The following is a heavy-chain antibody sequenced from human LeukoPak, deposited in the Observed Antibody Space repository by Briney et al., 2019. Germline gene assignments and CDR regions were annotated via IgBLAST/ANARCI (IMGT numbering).Heavy chain of an antibody. CDR1: GFTFSSYA. CDR2: ISYDGSNK. V-gene: IGHV3-30-3*01. D-gene: IGHD6-6*01. Sequence: PGGSLRLSCAASGFTFSSYAMHWVRQALGKGLEWVAVISYDGSNKYYADSVKGRFTISRDNSKNTLYLQMNSLRAEDTAVYYCAREVPTYSSSSGFDYWGQGTLVTVSS. J-gene: IGHJ4*02. CDR3: AREVPTYSSSSGFDY.